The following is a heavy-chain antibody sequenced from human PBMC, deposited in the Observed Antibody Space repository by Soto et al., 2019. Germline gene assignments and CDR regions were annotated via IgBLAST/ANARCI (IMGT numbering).Heavy chain of an antibody. CDR2: ISSSTGYT. J-gene: IGHJ4*02. D-gene: IGHD3-3*01. V-gene: IGHV3-11*06. Sequence: GSLRLSCAAYGLTCSDSYMTWIRQARVKGLEWISYISSSTGYTNYADSAKGRFTMSRDNAKNSVYLQMNSLRPEDTAVYYCETEDSRVLEYFDYWGQGTLVTVSS. CDR3: ETEDSRVLEYFDY. CDR1: GLTCSDSY.